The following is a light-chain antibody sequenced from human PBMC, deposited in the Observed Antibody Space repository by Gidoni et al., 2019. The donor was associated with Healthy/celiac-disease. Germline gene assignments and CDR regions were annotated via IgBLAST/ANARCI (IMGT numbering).Light chain of an antibody. CDR3: QQYNNWPRT. CDR2: GAS. Sequence: EIVMTQSPATLSVSPGERATLPCRASQSVSSNLAWYQQKPGQAPRLLIYGASTRATGIPARFSGSGSGTEFTLTISSLQSEDFAVYYCQQYNNWPRTFCQGTKVEIK. V-gene: IGKV3-15*01. CDR1: QSVSSN. J-gene: IGKJ1*01.